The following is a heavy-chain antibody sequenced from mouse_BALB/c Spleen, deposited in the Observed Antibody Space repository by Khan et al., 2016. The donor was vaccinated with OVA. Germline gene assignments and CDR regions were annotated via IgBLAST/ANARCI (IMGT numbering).Heavy chain of an antibody. D-gene: IGHD2-4*01. Sequence: QVQLKESGPGLVAPSQSLSITCTVSGFSLTSYGIHWVRQPPGKGLEWLGIIWAGGSTNYNSALMSRLSISKDNSRNQVFLKMHSLKTDDTDMYFCARNREYDYGDNWGKGTTRTGSS. J-gene: IGHJ2*01. CDR1: GFSLTSYG. CDR3: ARNREYDYGDN. CDR2: IWAGGST. V-gene: IGHV2-9*02.